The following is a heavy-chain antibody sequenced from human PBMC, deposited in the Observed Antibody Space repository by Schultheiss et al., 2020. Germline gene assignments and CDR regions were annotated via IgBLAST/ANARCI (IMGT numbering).Heavy chain of an antibody. CDR3: TVLAGDY. V-gene: IGHV3-33*08. CDR1: GFSFSSYD. J-gene: IGHJ4*02. Sequence: GESLKISCAASGFSFSSYDMSWVRQAPGKGLEWVAVIWYDGSNKYYADSVKGRFTISRDNAKNSLYLQMNSLRAEDTAVYYCTVLAGDYWGQGTLVTVSS. D-gene: IGHD6-13*01. CDR2: IWYDGSNK.